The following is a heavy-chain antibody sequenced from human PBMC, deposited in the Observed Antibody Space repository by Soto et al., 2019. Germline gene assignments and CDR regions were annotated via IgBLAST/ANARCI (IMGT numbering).Heavy chain of an antibody. D-gene: IGHD4-17*01. CDR3: AIDSSLTVTYGENWFDP. CDR1: GGSISSYY. V-gene: IGHV4-4*07. CDR2: IYTSGST. J-gene: IGHJ5*02. Sequence: QVQLQESGPGLVKPSETLSLTCTVSGGSISSYYWSWIRQPAGKGLEWIGRIYTSGSTNYNPSLKSRVTMSVDTSKNQFSLKLSSVTAADAAVYYCAIDSSLTVTYGENWFDPWGQGTLVTVSS.